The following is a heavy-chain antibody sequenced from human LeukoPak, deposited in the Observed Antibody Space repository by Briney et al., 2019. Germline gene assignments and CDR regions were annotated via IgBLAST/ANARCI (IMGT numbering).Heavy chain of an antibody. Sequence: PGGSLRLSCAVSGFTFDDYAMHWVRQVPGKGLEWVSGINWNSDSIGYADSVKGRFTISRDNAKNSLYLQMNSLRAEDTAVYYCARHWHGDDYWGQGTLVTVSS. J-gene: IGHJ4*02. CDR1: GFTFDDYA. V-gene: IGHV3-9*01. CDR2: INWNSDSI. CDR3: ARHWHGDDY. D-gene: IGHD7-27*01.